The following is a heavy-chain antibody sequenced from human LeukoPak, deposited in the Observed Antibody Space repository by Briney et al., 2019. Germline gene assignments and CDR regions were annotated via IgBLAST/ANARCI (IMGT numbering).Heavy chain of an antibody. D-gene: IGHD3-16*01. V-gene: IGHV3-20*04. CDR1: GFTFSSYA. CDR3: SRAPLGGRELLPQYYFDS. CDR2: ISWNGESV. Sequence: RSGGSLRLSCAASGFTFSSYAMSWVRQAPGKGLEWVSAISWNGESVAYADSVKGRFSISRDNAKNSLYLQMNNLRPEDTAFYYCSRAPLGGRELLPQYYFDSWGQGTLVTVSS. J-gene: IGHJ4*02.